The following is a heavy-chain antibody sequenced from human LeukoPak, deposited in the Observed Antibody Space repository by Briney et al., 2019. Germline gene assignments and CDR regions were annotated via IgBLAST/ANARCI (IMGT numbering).Heavy chain of an antibody. V-gene: IGHV1-18*01. D-gene: IGHD6-13*01. Sequence: ASVKVSCKASGYTFTSYGISWVRQAPGQGLEWMGWISAYNGNTNYAQKLQGRVTMTTDTSTSTAYMELRSLRPEDTAVYYCARAAEASSWYSGSYYYYYMDVWGKGTTVTVSS. CDR3: ARAAEASSWYSGSYYYYYMDV. J-gene: IGHJ6*03. CDR2: ISAYNGNT. CDR1: GYTFTSYG.